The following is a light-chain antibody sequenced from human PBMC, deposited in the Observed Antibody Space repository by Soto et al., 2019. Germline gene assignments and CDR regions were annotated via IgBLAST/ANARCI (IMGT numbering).Light chain of an antibody. V-gene: IGKV3-11*01. Sequence: EIGLAQSPGTLSLSRGERATRSCRASQRVSSYLAWYQQKPGQAPRILIYDASYRATGIPARFSGSGAGTDFTLTISSLEPEDFAVYYCQQRSNWPLTFGGGTKVDIK. J-gene: IGKJ4*01. CDR3: QQRSNWPLT. CDR2: DAS. CDR1: QRVSSY.